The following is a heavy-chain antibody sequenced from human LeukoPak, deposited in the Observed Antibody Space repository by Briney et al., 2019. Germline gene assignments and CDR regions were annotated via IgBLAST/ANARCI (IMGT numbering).Heavy chain of an antibody. CDR2: INPNSGGT. D-gene: IGHD2-2*01. J-gene: IGHJ4*02. CDR3: ARGGGREDIVVVPAAH. V-gene: IGHV1-2*02. CDR1: GYTVSGFY. Sequence: ASVKVSCKASGYTVSGFYVHWVRQAPGQGLEWMGWINPNSGGTNYAQKFQGRVTMTRDTSISTAYMELSRLRSDDTAVYYCARGGGREDIVVVPAAHWGQGTLVTVSS.